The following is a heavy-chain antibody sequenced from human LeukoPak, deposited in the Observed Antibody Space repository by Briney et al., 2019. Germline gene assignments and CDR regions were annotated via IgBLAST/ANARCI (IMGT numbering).Heavy chain of an antibody. CDR2: ISVYNGYT. D-gene: IGHD1-26*01. Sequence: ASVKVSCKASGYTFTTYGISWVRQAPGQRLEWMGWISVYNGYTDYAQKLQGRVTMTTDTSTSTAYMELRSLRSDDTAVYYCARGIHTGSSGPYYFDHWGQGTLVTVSP. CDR3: ARGIHTGSSGPYYFDH. J-gene: IGHJ4*02. V-gene: IGHV1-18*01. CDR1: GYTFTTYG.